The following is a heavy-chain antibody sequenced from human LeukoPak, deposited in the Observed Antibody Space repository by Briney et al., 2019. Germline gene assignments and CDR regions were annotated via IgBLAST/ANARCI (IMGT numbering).Heavy chain of an antibody. D-gene: IGHD6-13*01. CDR3: ARGPTMAADKGYFDF. CDR1: GGSISSYY. J-gene: IGHJ4*02. Sequence: SETLSLTCTVSGGSISSYYWSWIRQPAGKGLEWIGRIYTSGSTNYNPSLKSRVTISVDTSKNQFSLRLSSVTATDTAVYYCARGPTMAADKGYFDFWGQGTLVTVSS. V-gene: IGHV4-4*07. CDR2: IYTSGST.